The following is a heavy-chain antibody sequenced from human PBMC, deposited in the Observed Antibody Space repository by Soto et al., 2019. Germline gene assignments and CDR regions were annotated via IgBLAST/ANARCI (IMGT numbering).Heavy chain of an antibody. V-gene: IGHV3-23*01. CDR1: GFTFTSSA. D-gene: IGHD2-2*01. CDR3: AKEVPSTISYTYYFDH. Sequence: EVQLLESGGGLVQPGGSLRLSCAASGFTFTSSAINWVRQAPGKGLEWVSAISGGGGSTYYADSVEGRFTISRDNSKNAVYLQMNSLRAEDTAVYYCAKEVPSTISYTYYFDHWGQGTLVTVSS. J-gene: IGHJ4*02. CDR2: ISGGGGST.